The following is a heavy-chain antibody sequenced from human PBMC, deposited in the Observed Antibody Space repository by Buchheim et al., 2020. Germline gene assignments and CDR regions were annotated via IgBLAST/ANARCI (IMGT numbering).Heavy chain of an antibody. V-gene: IGHV3-30*18. D-gene: IGHD1-26*01. CDR1: GFTFSSYG. CDR3: AKVYGGATTHYYFDY. CDR2: ISYDGSNK. J-gene: IGHJ4*02. Sequence: QVQLVESGGGVVQPGRSLRLSCAASGFTFSSYGMHWVRQAPGKGLEWVAVISYDGSNKYYADSVKGRFTISRYNSKNTLYLQMNSLRAEDTAVYYCAKVYGGATTHYYFDYWGQGTL.